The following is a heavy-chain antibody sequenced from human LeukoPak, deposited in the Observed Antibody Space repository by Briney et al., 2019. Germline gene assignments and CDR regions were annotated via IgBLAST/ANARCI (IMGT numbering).Heavy chain of an antibody. CDR3: ARLEPSIVATGEGLDY. J-gene: IGHJ4*02. V-gene: IGHV3-21*01. D-gene: IGHD5-12*01. Sequence: GGSLRLSCAASGFTFSSYSMNWVRQAPGKGLEWVSSISSSSSYIYYADSVKGRFTISRDNAKNSLYLQMNSLRAEDTAVYYCARLEPSIVATGEGLDYWGQGTLVTVSS. CDR1: GFTFSSYS. CDR2: ISSSSSYI.